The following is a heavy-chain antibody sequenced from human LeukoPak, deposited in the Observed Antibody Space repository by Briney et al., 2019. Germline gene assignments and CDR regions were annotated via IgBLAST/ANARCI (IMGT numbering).Heavy chain of an antibody. CDR1: GGTFSSYA. CDR2: INPNSGGT. V-gene: IGHV1-2*06. D-gene: IGHD2-15*01. Sequence: GASVKVSCKASGGTFSSYAISWVRQAPGQGLEWMGRINPNSGGTNYAQKFQGRVTMTRDTSISTAYMELSRLRSDDTAVYYCARLYCSGGSCYENYYYYGMDVWGQGTTVTVSS. J-gene: IGHJ6*02. CDR3: ARLYCSGGSCYENYYYYGMDV.